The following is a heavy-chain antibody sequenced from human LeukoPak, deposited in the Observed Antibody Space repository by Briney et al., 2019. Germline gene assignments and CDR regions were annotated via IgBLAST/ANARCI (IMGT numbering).Heavy chain of an antibody. V-gene: IGHV4-34*01. CDR2: INHSGST. Sequence: RASETLSLTCAAYGGSFSGYYWNWIRQPPGKGLEWIGEINHSGSTNYNPSLKSRVTISVETSKTQFSLKLSSVTAADTAVYYCARMRQWLAYYFDYWGQGTLVTVSS. D-gene: IGHD6-19*01. CDR1: GGSFSGYY. CDR3: ARMRQWLAYYFDY. J-gene: IGHJ4*02.